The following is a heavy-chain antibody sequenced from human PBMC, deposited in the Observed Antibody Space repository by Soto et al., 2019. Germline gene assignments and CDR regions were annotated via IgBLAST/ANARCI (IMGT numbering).Heavy chain of an antibody. J-gene: IGHJ4*02. CDR3: ASTKDETLYFDY. D-gene: IGHD2-15*01. CDR2: IHYSGST. CDR1: GDSISISSYY. Sequence: SETLSLTCSVSGDSISISSYYWGWVRQPPGKGLEWIGSIHYSGSTHYNPSLQSRVTISGDASKKQFSLKLGSVSAADTAMYYCASTKDETLYFDYWGQGNLVTVSS. V-gene: IGHV4-39*01.